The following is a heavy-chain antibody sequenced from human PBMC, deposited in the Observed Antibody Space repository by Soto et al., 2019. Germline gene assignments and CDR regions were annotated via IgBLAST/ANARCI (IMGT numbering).Heavy chain of an antibody. J-gene: IGHJ6*02. V-gene: IGHV4-30-4*01. D-gene: IGHD3-10*02. CDR2: IYYSGST. Sequence: SETLSLTCTVSGGSISSGDYYWSWIRQPPGKGLEWIGYIYYSGSTYYNPSLKSRVTISVDTSKNQFSLKLSSVTAADTAVYYCAREQSMFGELYYYGMDVWGQGATVTVSS. CDR3: AREQSMFGELYYYGMDV. CDR1: GGSISSGDYY.